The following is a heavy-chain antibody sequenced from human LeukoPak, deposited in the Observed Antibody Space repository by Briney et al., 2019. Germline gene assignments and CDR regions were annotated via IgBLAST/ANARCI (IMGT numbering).Heavy chain of an antibody. V-gene: IGHV4-39*01. D-gene: IGHD5-18*01. CDR2: VDYTGIT. CDR3: VGHPYSSYYYHMDV. Sequence: SETLSLTCIVSGGSISSISSNNYHWGRIRQPPGKGLEWIGSVDYTGITSHSPSLKSRVTISVDTSKNQFSLKVSSVSAADTGVYYCVGHPYSSYYYHMDVWGRGTTVTVSS. J-gene: IGHJ6*02. CDR1: GGSISSISSNNYH.